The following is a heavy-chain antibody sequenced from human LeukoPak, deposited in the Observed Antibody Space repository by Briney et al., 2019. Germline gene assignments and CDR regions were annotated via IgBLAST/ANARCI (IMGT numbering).Heavy chain of an antibody. D-gene: IGHD5-24*01. Sequence: GGSLRLSCAASGFTFSSYSMNWVRQAPGKGLEWVSSISSSSSYIYYADSVKGRFTISRDNAKNSLYLQMNSLRAEDTAVYYCARETRVRWLQLSHYYGMDVRGQGTTVTVSS. V-gene: IGHV3-21*01. CDR2: ISSSSSYI. CDR3: ARETRVRWLQLSHYYGMDV. CDR1: GFTFSSYS. J-gene: IGHJ6*02.